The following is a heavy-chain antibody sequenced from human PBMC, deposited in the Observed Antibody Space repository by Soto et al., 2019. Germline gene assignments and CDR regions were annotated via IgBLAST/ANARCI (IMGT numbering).Heavy chain of an antibody. Sequence: QVQLQQWGAXXLKPSXXXXXXXAVYGGSFXXXXXXXXXXXXXXGLEWIGEINHSGSTNYNPSLKSRVTISVDTSKNQFSLKLSSVTAADTAVYYCARGWWMGATLDYWGQGTLVTVSS. J-gene: IGHJ4*02. V-gene: IGHV4-34*01. CDR1: GGSFXXXX. CDR3: ARGWWMGATLDY. D-gene: IGHD1-26*01. CDR2: INHSGST.